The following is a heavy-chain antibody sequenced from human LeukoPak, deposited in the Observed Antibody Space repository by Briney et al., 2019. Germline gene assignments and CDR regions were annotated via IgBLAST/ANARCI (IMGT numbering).Heavy chain of an antibody. CDR3: ARRMYYYDSSGYYYPYFDY. CDR1: GFTFSSYA. Sequence: PGRSLRLSCAASGFTFSSYAMHWVRQASGKGLEWVAVISYDGSNKYYADSVKGRFTISRDNSKNTLYLQMNSLRAEDTAVYYCARRMYYYDSSGYYYPYFDYWGQGTLVTVSS. J-gene: IGHJ4*02. D-gene: IGHD3-22*01. CDR2: ISYDGSNK. V-gene: IGHV3-30-3*01.